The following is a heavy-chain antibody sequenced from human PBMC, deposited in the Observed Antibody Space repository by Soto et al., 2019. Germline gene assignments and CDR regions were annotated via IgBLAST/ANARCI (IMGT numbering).Heavy chain of an antibody. J-gene: IGHJ4*02. CDR3: AKGYGGSYYGVFDY. CDR1: GYTFTSYA. V-gene: IGHV1-3*01. Sequence: ASVKVSCTASGYTFTSYAMHWVRQAPGQRLEWMGWINAGNGNTKYSQKFQGRVTITRDTSASTAYMELNSLRAEDTAIYYCAKGYGGSYYGVFDYWGQGTLVTVSS. D-gene: IGHD1-26*01. CDR2: INAGNGNT.